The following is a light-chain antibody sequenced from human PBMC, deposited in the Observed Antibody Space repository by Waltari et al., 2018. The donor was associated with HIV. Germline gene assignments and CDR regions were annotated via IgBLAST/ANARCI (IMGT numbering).Light chain of an antibody. V-gene: IGLV10-54*01. Sequence: QADLTQPPSVSKGLRQTATLTCPGNSNNVRTQRAAWLQQHQGHPPKLLSYRNNNRPSGVPERLSASSSSTTTSATITGFQPEDEADYYYYAWDSCLSAGVFGGGTKLTVL. CDR3: YAWDSCLSAGV. J-gene: IGLJ3*02. CDR1: SNNVRTQR. CDR2: RNN.